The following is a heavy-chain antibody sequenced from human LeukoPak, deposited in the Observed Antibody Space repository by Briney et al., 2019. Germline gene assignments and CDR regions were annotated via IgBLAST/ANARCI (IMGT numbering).Heavy chain of an antibody. CDR1: GGSFSGYY. CDR2: INHSGST. D-gene: IGHD2-2*01. J-gene: IGHJ2*01. CDR3: AREIPSRYFDL. V-gene: IGHV4-34*01. Sequence: PSETLSLTCAVYGGSFSGYYWSWIRQPPGKGLEWIGEINHSGSTNYNPSLKSRVTISVDTSKNKFSLMLSSVTAADTAVYYCAREIPSRYFDLWGRGTLVTVSS.